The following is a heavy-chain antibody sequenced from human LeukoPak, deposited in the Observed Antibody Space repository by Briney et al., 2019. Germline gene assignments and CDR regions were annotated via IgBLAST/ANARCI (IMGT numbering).Heavy chain of an antibody. Sequence: GGSLRLSCAASGFTFDDYAMHWVRQAPGKGLEWVSGISWNSGSIDYADSVKGRFTISRDNAKNSLYLQMNSLRAEDTALYYCAKAPYSSGRYNWFDPWGQGTLVTVSS. CDR2: ISWNSGSI. V-gene: IGHV3-9*01. J-gene: IGHJ5*02. CDR1: GFTFDDYA. CDR3: AKAPYSSGRYNWFDP. D-gene: IGHD6-19*01.